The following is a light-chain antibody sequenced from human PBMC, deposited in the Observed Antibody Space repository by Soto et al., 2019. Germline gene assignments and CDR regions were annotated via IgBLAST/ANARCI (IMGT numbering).Light chain of an antibody. CDR3: QHYNNWPPWT. J-gene: IGKJ1*01. V-gene: IGKV3-15*01. CDR2: GAS. CDR1: QSVTSN. Sequence: EIVMTQSPASLSVSPGEGATLSCRASQSVTSNLAWYQQKPGQAPRLLIYGASTRATGVPARFSGSGSGTEFTLTISSLQSEDVAVYYCQHYNNWPPWTFGQGTKVEIK.